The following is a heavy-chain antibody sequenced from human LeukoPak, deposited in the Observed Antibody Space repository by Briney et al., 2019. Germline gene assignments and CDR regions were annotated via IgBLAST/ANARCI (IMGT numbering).Heavy chain of an antibody. CDR3: ARDGAICSSTSCYSGLDY. D-gene: IGHD2-2*01. J-gene: IGHJ4*02. Sequence: PGGSLRLSCAASGFTFTTYAMSWVRQAPGKGLEWVSIISGIGGITYYPDSVKGRFTISRDNSKNTLYLQMNSLRAEDTAVYYCARDGAICSSTSCYSGLDYWGQGTLVTVSS. V-gene: IGHV3-23*01. CDR2: ISGIGGIT. CDR1: GFTFTTYA.